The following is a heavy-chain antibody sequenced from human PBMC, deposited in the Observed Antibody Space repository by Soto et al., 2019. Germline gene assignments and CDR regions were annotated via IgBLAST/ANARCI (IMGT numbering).Heavy chain of an antibody. Sequence: NPSETLSLTCAVSGGSISSSNWWSWVRQPPGKGLEWIGEIYHSGSTNYNPSLKSRVTISVDKSKNQFSLKLSSVTAADTAVYYCARILNTHIAVAGKNDYWGQGTLVTVSS. J-gene: IGHJ4*02. CDR3: ARILNTHIAVAGKNDY. V-gene: IGHV4-4*02. CDR1: GGSISSSNW. CDR2: IYHSGST. D-gene: IGHD6-19*01.